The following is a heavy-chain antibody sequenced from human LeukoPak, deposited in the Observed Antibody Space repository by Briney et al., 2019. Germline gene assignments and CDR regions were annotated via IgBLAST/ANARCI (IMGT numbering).Heavy chain of an antibody. CDR1: GYSFRNYW. CDR2: IYPGDSDT. CDR3: ARRSLSGTFYYMDV. V-gene: IGHV5-51*01. Sequence: GESLKISCKGSGYSFRNYWIAWVRQMPGKGLEWMGTIYPGDSDTRYTPSFQGQVTISADKSISTAYLQWASLKASDTAMYYCARRSLSGTFYYMDVWGKGTTVTVS. J-gene: IGHJ6*03. D-gene: IGHD1-26*01.